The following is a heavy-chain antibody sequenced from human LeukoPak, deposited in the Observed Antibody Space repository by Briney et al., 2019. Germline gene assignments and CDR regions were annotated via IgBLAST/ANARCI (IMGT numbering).Heavy chain of an antibody. CDR2: IYSGGST. D-gene: IGHD6-19*01. V-gene: IGHV3-53*01. J-gene: IGHJ4*02. CDR1: GFTFSSYD. Sequence: GGSLRLSCAASGFTFSSYDMSWVRQAPGKGLEWVSVIYSGGSTYYADSVKGRFTISRDNSKNTLYLQMNSLRAEDTAVYYCAREPSSGTATGFDYWGQGTLVTVSS. CDR3: AREPSSGTATGFDY.